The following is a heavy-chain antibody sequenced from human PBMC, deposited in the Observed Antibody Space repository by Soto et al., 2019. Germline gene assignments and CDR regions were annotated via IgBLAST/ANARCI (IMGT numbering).Heavy chain of an antibody. D-gene: IGHD6-19*01. CDR3: ARAVAVPADFDY. CDR2: INAGNGNT. V-gene: IGHV1-3*01. J-gene: IGHJ4*02. CDR1: GYTFTSYA. Sequence: PGESLKISCKASGYTFTSYAMHWVRQAPGQRLEWMGWINAGNGNTKYSQKFQGRVTITRDTSASTAYMELSSLRSEDTAVYYCARAVAVPADFDYWGQGTLVTVSS.